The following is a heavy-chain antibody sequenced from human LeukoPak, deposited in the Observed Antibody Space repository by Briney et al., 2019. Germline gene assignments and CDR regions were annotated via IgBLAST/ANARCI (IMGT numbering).Heavy chain of an antibody. J-gene: IGHJ5*02. CDR1: GSTFSSYA. V-gene: IGHV1-69*13. CDR3: ARDTRHRYCSSASCYRGWFDP. Sequence: GASVKVSCKASGSTFSSYAISWVRQAPGQGLEWMGGIIPIFGTAIYAQKFQGRVTITADESMSTAYMELSSLRSEDTAVYYCARDTRHRYCSSASCYRGWFDPWGQGTLVTVSS. D-gene: IGHD2-2*01. CDR2: IIPIFGTA.